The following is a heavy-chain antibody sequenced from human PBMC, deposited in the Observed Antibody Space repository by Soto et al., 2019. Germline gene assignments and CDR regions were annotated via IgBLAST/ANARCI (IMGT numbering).Heavy chain of an antibody. D-gene: IGHD6-13*01. CDR2: IYWDDDK. Sequence: QITLKESGPTLVKPTQTLTLTCTFSGFSLSTRGVGVGWIRQPPGKALEWLALIYWDDDKRYSPSLKTRLTITKDISKNQVVLTMTHMDTIDPATYSCAHIGVSRWFDFWGQGTLVTVSS. J-gene: IGHJ4*02. CDR1: GFSLSTRGVG. V-gene: IGHV2-5*02. CDR3: AHIGVSRWFDF.